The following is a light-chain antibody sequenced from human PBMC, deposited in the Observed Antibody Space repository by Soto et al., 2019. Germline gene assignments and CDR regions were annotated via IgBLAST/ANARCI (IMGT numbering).Light chain of an antibody. V-gene: IGKV4-1*01. Sequence: DSVVTQSPASLAVSLGERATMNCKSSQSVLNSSNHKKQLSWYQQKQVQHPKLLIYWASTRESGVPDLFIGSSSVTDFTRTITSLQAEYVAVYYCQQYYNSFLTFGGGTKVELK. J-gene: IGKJ4*01. CDR1: QSVLNSSNHKKQ. CDR3: QQYYNSFLT. CDR2: WAS.